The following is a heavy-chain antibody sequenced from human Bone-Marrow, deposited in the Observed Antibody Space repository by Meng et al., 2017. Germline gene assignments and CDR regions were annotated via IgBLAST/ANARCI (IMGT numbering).Heavy chain of an antibody. D-gene: IGHD2-15*01. V-gene: IGHV3-21*01. J-gene: IGHJ4*02. CDR2: ISSSSDYI. Sequence: GESLKISCAASGFTFSGHWMHWVRHAPGKGLEWVSSISSSSDYIFYADSVKGRFTISRDNAKNSLYLHMNSLTAEDTAVYYCARDLYCSGGNCYYYYFEHWGQGTLVTVSS. CDR3: ARDLYCSGGNCYYYYFEH. CDR1: GFTFSGHW.